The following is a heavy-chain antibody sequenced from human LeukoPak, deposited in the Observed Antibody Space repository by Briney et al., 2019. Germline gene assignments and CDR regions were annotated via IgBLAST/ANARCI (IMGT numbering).Heavy chain of an antibody. CDR2: IYHSGSS. V-gene: IGHV4-4*02. CDR1: GGSISSSNW. D-gene: IGHD3-10*01. CDR3: ARTSLNYYGSGSYYLNWFDP. J-gene: IGHJ5*02. Sequence: SGTLSLTCAVSGGSISSSNWWSWVRQPPGKGLEWIGEIYHSGSSNYNPSLKSRVTISVDKSKNQFSLKLSSVTAADTAVYYCARTSLNYYGSGSYYLNWFDPWGQGTQVTVSS.